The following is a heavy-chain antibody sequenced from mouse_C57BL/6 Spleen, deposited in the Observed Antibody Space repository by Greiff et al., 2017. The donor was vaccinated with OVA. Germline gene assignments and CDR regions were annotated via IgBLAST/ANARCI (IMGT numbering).Heavy chain of an antibody. CDR2: ISSGSSTI. CDR3: ARRPFNYFDY. CDR1: GFTFSDYG. V-gene: IGHV5-17*01. Sequence: EVQLVESGGGLVKPGGSLKLSCAASGFTFSDYGMHWVRQAPEKGLEWVAYISSGSSTIYYADTVKGRFTISRDNAKNTLFLQMTSLRSEDTAIYYCARRPFNYFDYWGQGTTLTVSS. J-gene: IGHJ2*01.